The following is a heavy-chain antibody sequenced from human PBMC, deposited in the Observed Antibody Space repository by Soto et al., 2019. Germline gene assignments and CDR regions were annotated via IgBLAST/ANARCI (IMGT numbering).Heavy chain of an antibody. D-gene: IGHD3-3*01. Sequence: ASVKVSCKASGYTFTSYGISWVRQAPGQGLEWMGWISAYNGNTNYAQKLQGRVTMTTDTSTSTAYMELRSLRSDDTAVYYCARDRYDFWSGYRDLFGMDVWGQGTTVTVS. CDR1: GYTFTSYG. J-gene: IGHJ6*02. CDR2: ISAYNGNT. V-gene: IGHV1-18*04. CDR3: ARDRYDFWSGYRDLFGMDV.